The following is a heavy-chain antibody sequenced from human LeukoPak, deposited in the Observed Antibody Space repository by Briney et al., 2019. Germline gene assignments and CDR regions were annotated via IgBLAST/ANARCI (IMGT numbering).Heavy chain of an antibody. D-gene: IGHD5-18*01. Sequence: GGSLRLSCAASGFTFSTQTMTWVRQAPGKGLEWVSVTSTRGGTQYADSVKGRFTISRDNSKNTLYLQMNSLRAEDTAVYYCARVDTAWGNNDYWGQGTLVTVSS. CDR1: GFTFSTQT. CDR2: TSTRGGT. J-gene: IGHJ4*02. V-gene: IGHV3-66*01. CDR3: ARVDTAWGNNDY.